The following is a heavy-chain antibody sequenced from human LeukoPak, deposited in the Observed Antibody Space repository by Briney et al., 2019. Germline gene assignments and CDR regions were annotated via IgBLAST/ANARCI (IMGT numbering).Heavy chain of an antibody. V-gene: IGHV4-31*11. CDR1: GGSFSGYY. Sequence: ASETLSLTCAVYGGSFSGYYWSWIRQHPGKGLEWIGYIYYSGSTYYNPSLKSRVTISVDTSKNQFSLKLSSVTAADTAVYYCARTDPSTEGIKYYFDYWGQGTLVTVSS. D-gene: IGHD5-12*01. CDR3: ARTDPSTEGIKYYFDY. J-gene: IGHJ4*02. CDR2: IYYSGST.